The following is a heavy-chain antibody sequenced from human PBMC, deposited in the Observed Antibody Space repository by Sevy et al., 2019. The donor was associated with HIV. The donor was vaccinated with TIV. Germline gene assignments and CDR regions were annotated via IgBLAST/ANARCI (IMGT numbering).Heavy chain of an antibody. CDR1: GFTFSSYW. CDR2: IKQDGSTN. V-gene: IGHV3-7*01. D-gene: IGHD7-27*01. Sequence: GGSLRLSCAASGFTFSSYWMTWVRQAPGKGLEWVANIKQDGSTNTHVDSVRGRFTISRDNAKNSPYLQMNSLRAEDTAVYYCAREDVWALDYWGQGSLVTVSS. J-gene: IGHJ4*02. CDR3: AREDVWALDY.